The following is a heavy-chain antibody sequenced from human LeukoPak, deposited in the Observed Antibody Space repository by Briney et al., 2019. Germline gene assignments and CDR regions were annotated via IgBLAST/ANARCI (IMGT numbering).Heavy chain of an antibody. Sequence: ASVKVSCKTSGYTFSRYSISWVRQAPGQGLEWMGWISAYNEDTNYAKKFQGRITMTTDTSTSTAYMELRSLRSDDTAIYYCARDYGHLDHWGQGTLVTVSS. CDR3: ARDYGHLDH. CDR2: ISAYNEDT. V-gene: IGHV1-18*01. CDR1: GYTFSRYS. D-gene: IGHD3-16*01. J-gene: IGHJ5*02.